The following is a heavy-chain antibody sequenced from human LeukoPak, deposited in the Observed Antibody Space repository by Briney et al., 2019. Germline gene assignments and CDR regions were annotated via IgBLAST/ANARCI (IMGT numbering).Heavy chain of an antibody. J-gene: IGHJ4*02. V-gene: IGHV3-30*04. CDR2: TSHDERQK. D-gene: IGHD1-26*01. CDR3: AKDDFGGIDY. CDR1: GFTFSSNP. Sequence: PGGSPRLSCAASGFTFSSNPMHWVRQAPGKGLEWVAVTSHDERQKFYADSVKGRFTISRDNSKNTLYLQMNSLRSEDTAVYYCAKDDFGGIDYWGQGTLVTVSS.